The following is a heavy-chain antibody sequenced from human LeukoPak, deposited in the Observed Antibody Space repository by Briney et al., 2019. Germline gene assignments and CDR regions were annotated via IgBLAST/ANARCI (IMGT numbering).Heavy chain of an antibody. Sequence: ASVKVSCKTSGGSFSSNGISWVRQAPGQGLEWMGWISAYNGNTNYAQKLQGRVTMTTDTSTSTAYMELRSLRSDDTAVYYCARDLTHRRNYDNSGYQIVSAFWGQGTLVTVSS. V-gene: IGHV1-18*01. J-gene: IGHJ4*02. D-gene: IGHD3-22*01. CDR1: GGSFSSNG. CDR2: ISAYNGNT. CDR3: ARDLTHRRNYDNSGYQIVSAF.